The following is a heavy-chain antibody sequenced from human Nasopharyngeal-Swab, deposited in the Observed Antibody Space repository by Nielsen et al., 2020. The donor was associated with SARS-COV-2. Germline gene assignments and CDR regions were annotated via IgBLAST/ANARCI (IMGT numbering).Heavy chain of an antibody. J-gene: IGHJ4*02. CDR3: AKDLRGPYFF. V-gene: IGHV3-23*01. Sequence: VRQAPGKGLGWVAAIVGSGDISGSGGNTYYADSVKGRFTISRDNSKNTLSLQMNSLRAEDTAVYYCAKDLRGPYFFWGQGTLVTVSS. CDR2: IVGSGDISGSGGNT. D-gene: IGHD2/OR15-2a*01.